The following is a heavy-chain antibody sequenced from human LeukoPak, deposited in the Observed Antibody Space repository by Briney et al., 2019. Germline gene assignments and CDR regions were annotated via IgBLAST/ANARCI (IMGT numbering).Heavy chain of an antibody. CDR2: ISGSGGST. CDR1: GFTFSSYA. CDR3: AKVRHYYDSSGYYYFDY. J-gene: IGHJ4*02. Sequence: PGGSLRLSCAASGFTFSSYAMSWVRQAPGKGLEWVSAISGSGGSTYYADSVKGRFTISRDNSKNTLYLQMNSLRAEDTAVYYCAKVRHYYDSSGYYYFDYWGQGTLVTVSS. V-gene: IGHV3-23*01. D-gene: IGHD3-22*01.